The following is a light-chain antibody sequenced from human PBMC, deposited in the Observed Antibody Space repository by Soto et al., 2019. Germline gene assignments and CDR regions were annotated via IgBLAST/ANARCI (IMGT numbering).Light chain of an antibody. CDR2: GAS. J-gene: IGKJ1*01. V-gene: IGKV3-20*01. CDR3: QQYGSSPPT. CDR1: QSVSSSY. Sequence: EIVLTQSPGTLSLSPGERATLSCRASQSVSSSYLAWYQQKPGQAPRLLIYGASNRATGIPNRFSGSGSGTDFILTISRLEPEDFAVYYCQQYGSSPPTFGQGTKVEIK.